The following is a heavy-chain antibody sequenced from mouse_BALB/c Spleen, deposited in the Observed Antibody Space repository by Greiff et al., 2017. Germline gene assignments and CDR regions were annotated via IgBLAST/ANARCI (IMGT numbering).Heavy chain of an antibody. J-gene: IGHJ4*01. CDR3: ARNYAMDY. CDR1: GFTFSSYY. V-gene: IGHV5-6-2*01. CDR2: INSNGGST. Sequence: EVKLMESGGGLVKLGGSLKLSCAASGFTFSSYYMSWVRQTPEKRLELVAAINSNGGSTYYPDTVKGRFTISRDNAKNTLYLQMSSLKSEDTALYYCARNYAMDYWGQGTSVTVSS.